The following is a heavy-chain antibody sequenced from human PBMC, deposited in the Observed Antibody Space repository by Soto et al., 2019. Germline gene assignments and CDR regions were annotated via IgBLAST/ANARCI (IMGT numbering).Heavy chain of an antibody. V-gene: IGHV3-23*01. CDR3: AKDLMNGYREYVPPDY. D-gene: IGHD5-12*01. CDR2: ISGSGGST. J-gene: IGHJ4*02. CDR1: GFTFSSYA. Sequence: EVQLLESGGGLVQPGGSLRLSCAASGFTFSSYAMSWVRQAPGKGLEWVSAISGSGGSTYYADSVKGRFTISRDNSKNPLYLQKNSLRAEDTAVYYCAKDLMNGYREYVPPDYWGQGTLVTVSS.